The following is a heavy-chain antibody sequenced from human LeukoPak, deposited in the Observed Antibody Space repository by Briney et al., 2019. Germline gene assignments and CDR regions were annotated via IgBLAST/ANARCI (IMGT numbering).Heavy chain of an antibody. CDR3: AIGTPAAGIFEY. CDR1: GYTFTGYY. D-gene: IGHD6-13*01. Sequence: ASVKVSCKPSGYTFTGYYIYWVRQAPGQGLEWLGRINPNSGDTNYAQKFQGRVTMTRDTSISEAYMDLSSLTSDDAAVYYCAIGTPAAGIFEYWGQGALVTVSS. CDR2: INPNSGDT. V-gene: IGHV1-2*06. J-gene: IGHJ4*02.